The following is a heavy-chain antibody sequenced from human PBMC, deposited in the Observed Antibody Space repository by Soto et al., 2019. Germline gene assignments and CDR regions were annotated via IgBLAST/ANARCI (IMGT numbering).Heavy chain of an antibody. CDR2: TYYRSKWYY. CDR1: GDSVSSNSAA. D-gene: IGHD1-26*01. CDR3: ARVSSGCNYRKPDHYYYGMDV. J-gene: IGHJ6*02. V-gene: IGHV6-1*01. Sequence: PSQTLSLTCAISGDSVSSNSAAWNWIRQSPSRGLEWLGRTYYRSKWYYDYAVSVKSRITINSDTSKNQVSLQLNSVTPEDTAVYYCARVSSGCNYRKPDHYYYGMDVWGPGTTVTVSS.